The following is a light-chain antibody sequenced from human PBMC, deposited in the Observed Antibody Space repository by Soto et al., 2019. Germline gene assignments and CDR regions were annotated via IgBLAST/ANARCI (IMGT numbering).Light chain of an antibody. Sequence: QSVLTQPASVSGSPGQSITISCTGTSSDVGAYNYVSWYQQQTGKAPKVMIYDVTYRPSGVSSRFSGSKSGNTASLTISGLQGEDEADYYCSSYTTNGTLVFGTGTKLTVL. CDR1: SSDVGAYNY. CDR3: SSYTTNGTLV. J-gene: IGLJ1*01. V-gene: IGLV2-14*01. CDR2: DVT.